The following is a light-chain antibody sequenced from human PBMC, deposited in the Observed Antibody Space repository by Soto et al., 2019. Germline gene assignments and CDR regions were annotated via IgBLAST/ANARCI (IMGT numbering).Light chain of an antibody. J-gene: IGLJ1*01. Sequence: QSALTQPASVSGSPGQSITISCTGASSDVGAYNYVSWYQQHPGKAPKLMIYEVSNRPTGVSNRFSGSKSGNTASLTISGLQAEDEADYYCGSYTSSSTYVFGTGTKVTVL. CDR2: EVS. CDR3: GSYTSSSTYV. CDR1: SSDVGAYNY. V-gene: IGLV2-14*01.